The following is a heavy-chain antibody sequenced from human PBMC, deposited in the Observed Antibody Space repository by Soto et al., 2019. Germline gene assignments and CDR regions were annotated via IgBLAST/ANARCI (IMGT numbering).Heavy chain of an antibody. D-gene: IGHD4-17*01. CDR3: TTDPYRNAVTTLDY. CDR1: GFTFSNAW. CDR2: IKSKTDGGTT. V-gene: IGHV3-15*07. Sequence: GGSLRLSCAASGFTFSNAWMNWVRQAPGKGLEWVGRIKSKTDGGTTDYAAPVKGRFTISRDDSKNTLYLQMNSLKTEDTAVYYCTTDPYRNAVTTLDYWGQGTLVTVSS. J-gene: IGHJ4*02.